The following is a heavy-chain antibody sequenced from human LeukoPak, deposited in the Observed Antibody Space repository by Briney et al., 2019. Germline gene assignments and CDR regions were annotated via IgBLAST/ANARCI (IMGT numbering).Heavy chain of an antibody. CDR1: GFTFGDYA. Sequence: GGSLRLSCTASGFTFGDYAMSWFRQAPGKGLEWVGFIRSKAYGGTTEYAASVKGRFTISRDDSKSIAYLQMNSLKTEDTAVYYCTSTLFGLGGSGWYPPFDYWGQGTLVTVSS. V-gene: IGHV3-49*03. D-gene: IGHD6-19*01. CDR2: IRSKAYGGTT. CDR3: TSTLFGLGGSGWYPPFDY. J-gene: IGHJ4*02.